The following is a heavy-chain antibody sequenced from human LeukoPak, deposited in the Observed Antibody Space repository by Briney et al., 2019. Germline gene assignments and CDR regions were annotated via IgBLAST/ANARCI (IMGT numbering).Heavy chain of an antibody. Sequence: GGSLRLSCAASGFTFSTFTMNWVRQAPGKGLEWVSSISSSRSYIYYADSVKGRFTISRDNAKNSPYLQMDSLRAEDTAVYYCASSYHYDSSGSIYYFDYWGQGTPVTVSS. CDR1: GFTFSTFT. V-gene: IGHV3-21*04. J-gene: IGHJ4*02. CDR3: ASSYHYDSSGSIYYFDY. D-gene: IGHD3-22*01. CDR2: ISSSRSYI.